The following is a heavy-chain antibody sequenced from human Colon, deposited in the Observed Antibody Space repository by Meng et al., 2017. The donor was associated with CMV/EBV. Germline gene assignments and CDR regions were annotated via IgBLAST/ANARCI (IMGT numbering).Heavy chain of an antibody. D-gene: IGHD1-26*01. CDR3: ARVPIVSSGSYYFYYYYGMDV. Sequence: GGSLRLSCAASGFTFSSYWMSWVRQAPGKGLEWVANIKQDGSEKYYVDSVKGRFTISRDNAKNSLYLQMNSLRAEDTAVYDCARVPIVSSGSYYFYYYYGMDVWGQGTTVTVSS. V-gene: IGHV3-7*01. CDR1: GFTFSSYW. J-gene: IGHJ6*02. CDR2: IKQDGSEK.